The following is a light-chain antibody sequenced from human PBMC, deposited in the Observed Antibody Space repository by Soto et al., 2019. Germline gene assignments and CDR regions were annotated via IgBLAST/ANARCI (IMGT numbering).Light chain of an antibody. V-gene: IGLV2-11*01. J-gene: IGLJ2*01. CDR2: DVT. CDR1: SSDVGGYDY. Sequence: QSALTQPRSVSGSPGQSVTISCTGTSSDVGGYDYVSWYQQHPGKAPKLMIYDVTKRPSGVPDRFSGSKSGNTASLSISGLQAEDEADYYCLSYAGSYTLVAFGGGTKVTVL. CDR3: LSYAGSYTLVA.